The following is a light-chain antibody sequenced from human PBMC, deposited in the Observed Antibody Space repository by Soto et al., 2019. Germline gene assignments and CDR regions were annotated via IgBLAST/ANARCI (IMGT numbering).Light chain of an antibody. V-gene: IGKV1-5*03. Sequence: DIQMTQSPSTLSASVGDRVTITCRASQSISSWLAWYQQKPGKAAKLLIYKASSLESGVPSRFSGSGAGTEFTITISSLQPDDFANYYCQQYNSYSWTFGQGTQVEIK. CDR1: QSISSW. CDR2: KAS. J-gene: IGKJ1*01. CDR3: QQYNSYSWT.